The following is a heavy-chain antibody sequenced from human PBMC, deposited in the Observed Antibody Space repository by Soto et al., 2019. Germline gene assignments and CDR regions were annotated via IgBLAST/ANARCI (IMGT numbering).Heavy chain of an antibody. J-gene: IGHJ6*02. CDR1: GSTFSNDW. V-gene: IGHV3-74*01. CDR2: INSDGSST. CDR3: ARDRSYSLDV. Sequence: GGSLRFSCAVSGSTFSNDWMHWVRQAPGKGLVWVSHINSDGSSTNYADFVKGRFTIARDNAKNTVYLQMNSLRAEDTAVYYCARDRSYSLDVWGQGTTVTVSS.